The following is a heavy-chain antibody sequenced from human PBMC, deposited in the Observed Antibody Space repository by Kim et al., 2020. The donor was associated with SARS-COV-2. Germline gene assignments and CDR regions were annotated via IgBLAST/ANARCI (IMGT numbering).Heavy chain of an antibody. J-gene: IGHJ6*02. Sequence: TSYAQKFQGRVTMTRDTSTSTVYMGLSSLRSEDTAVYYCARGSDYYGMDVWGQGTTVTVSS. CDR2: T. V-gene: IGHV1-46*01. CDR3: ARGSDYYGMDV.